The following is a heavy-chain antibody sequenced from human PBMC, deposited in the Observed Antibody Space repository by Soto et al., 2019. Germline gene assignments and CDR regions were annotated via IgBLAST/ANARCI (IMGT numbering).Heavy chain of an antibody. CDR2: IGTTGGDT. J-gene: IGHJ2*01. Sequence: EVQLLESGGGLVQPGGSLRLSCAASGFTFSIYPMSWVRQTPEKGLEWVSTIGTTGGDTYYADSVRGRSTISRDDSKNTLYLQMSNLRAEESAVYYCAKSRVDSGRGYFDLWGRGTLVTVSS. V-gene: IGHV3-23*01. CDR3: AKSRVDSGRGYFDL. CDR1: GFTFSIYP. D-gene: IGHD6-25*01.